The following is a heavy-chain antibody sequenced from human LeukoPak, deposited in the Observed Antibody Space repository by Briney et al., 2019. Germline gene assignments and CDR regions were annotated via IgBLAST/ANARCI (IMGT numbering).Heavy chain of an antibody. J-gene: IGHJ4*02. V-gene: IGHV4-34*01. CDR2: INHSGST. Sequence: PSETLSLTCAVYGGSFSGYYWSWIRQPPGQGLEWIGEINHSGSTNYNPSLKSRVTISVDTSKNQFSLKLSSVTAADAAVYYCARGVRIADYWGQGTLVTVSS. CDR1: GGSFSGYY. CDR3: ARGVRIADY. D-gene: IGHD6-13*01.